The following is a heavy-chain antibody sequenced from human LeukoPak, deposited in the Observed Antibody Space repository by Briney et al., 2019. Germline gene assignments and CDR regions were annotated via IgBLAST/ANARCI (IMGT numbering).Heavy chain of an antibody. CDR3: ASGGRILPFDY. V-gene: IGHV4-59*01. Sequence: PSETLSLTCTVSGGSISSYYWSWVRQPPGKGLEWIGYIYYSGSTNYNPSLKSRVTISVDTSKNQFSLKLSSVTAADTAVYYCASGGRILPFDYWGQGTLVTVSS. CDR2: IYYSGST. J-gene: IGHJ4*02. D-gene: IGHD3-16*01. CDR1: GGSISSYY.